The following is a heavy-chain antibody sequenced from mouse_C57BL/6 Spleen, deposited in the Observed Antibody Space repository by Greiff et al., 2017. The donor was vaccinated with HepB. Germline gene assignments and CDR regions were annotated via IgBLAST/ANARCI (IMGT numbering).Heavy chain of an antibody. J-gene: IGHJ2*01. D-gene: IGHD1-1*01. Sequence: QVQLQQPGAELVKPGASVKLSCKASGYTFTSYWMQWVKQRPGQGLEWIGDIDPTDSYTNYNQKFKGKATLTVDPSSSTAYMQLRSLTSEDAAVYYCCITAVVATDYRGTGTTLTVST. CDR3: CITAVVATDY. CDR2: IDPTDSYT. CDR1: GYTFTSYW. V-gene: IGHV1-50*01.